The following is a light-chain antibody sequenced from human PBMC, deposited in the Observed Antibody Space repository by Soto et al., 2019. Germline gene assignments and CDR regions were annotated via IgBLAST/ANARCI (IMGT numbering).Light chain of an antibody. CDR3: CSYAGLTASII. J-gene: IGLJ2*01. CDR1: RSDVGTYNL. CDR2: EVG. Sequence: QSALTQPASVSGSPGQSITISCTGTRSDVGTYNLVTWYLQYPGKAPKLLIYEVGKRPSGISNRFSGSKSGNTASLTISGLQAEDEADYYCCSYAGLTASIIFGGGTKLTVL. V-gene: IGLV2-23*02.